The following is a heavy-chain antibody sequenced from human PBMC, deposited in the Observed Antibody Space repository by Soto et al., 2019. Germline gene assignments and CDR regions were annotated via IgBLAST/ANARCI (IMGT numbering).Heavy chain of an antibody. J-gene: IGHJ4*02. Sequence: EVQLVESGGGLVQPGGSLRLSCTASGFPLSSYWMSWVRQSPGKRLEWVANIKQDGSEKYYVDSVKGRFTISRDNARNSLSLQMNRLRAEDTAVYYCARGDGEGYCITTSCYRLDYWGQGTVVTVSS. D-gene: IGHD2-2*01. CDR1: GFPLSSYW. V-gene: IGHV3-7*01. CDR3: ARGDGEGYCITTSCYRLDY. CDR2: IKQDGSEK.